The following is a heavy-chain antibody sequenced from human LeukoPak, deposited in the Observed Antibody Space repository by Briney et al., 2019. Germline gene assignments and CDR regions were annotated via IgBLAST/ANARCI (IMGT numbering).Heavy chain of an antibody. D-gene: IGHD1-26*01. CDR2: INDDETST. CDR1: GFSFSSSW. V-gene: IGHV3-74*01. J-gene: IGHJ4*02. CDR3: ARDLVGTTGY. Sequence: GGSLRLSCAASGFSFSSSWMHWVRQVPGKGLEWVSRINDDETSTTYAESVKGRFTISRDNSKNTLYLQMNSLRAEDTAVYYCARDLVGTTGYWGQGTLVTVSS.